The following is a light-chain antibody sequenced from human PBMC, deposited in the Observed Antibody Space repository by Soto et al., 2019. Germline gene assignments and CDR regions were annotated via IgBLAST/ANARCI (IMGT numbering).Light chain of an antibody. Sequence: DIQMTQSPSTLSGSVGYRFTITCRASQTISSWLAWYQQKPGKAPKLLIYKASSLESGVPSRFSGSGSGTEFTLTISSLQPDDFATYYCQQYSSYSPRTFGQGTTVDIK. CDR3: QQYSSYSPRT. J-gene: IGKJ1*01. CDR2: KAS. CDR1: QTISSW. V-gene: IGKV1-5*03.